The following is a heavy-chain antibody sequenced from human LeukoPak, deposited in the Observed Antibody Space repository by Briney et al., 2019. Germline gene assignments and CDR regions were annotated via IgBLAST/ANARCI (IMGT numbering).Heavy chain of an antibody. J-gene: IGHJ3*02. Sequence: PGGSLRLSCAASGFTFDDYAMHWVRQAPGKGLEWVSSISWNSGSIFYADSVKGRFTVSRDNAKNTLYLQMNSARAKDMDLYYCAKDIGDGNPVNAFDIWGQGTMVTVSS. CDR2: ISWNSGSI. CDR1: GFTFDDYA. D-gene: IGHD4-23*01. CDR3: AKDIGDGNPVNAFDI. V-gene: IGHV3-9*03.